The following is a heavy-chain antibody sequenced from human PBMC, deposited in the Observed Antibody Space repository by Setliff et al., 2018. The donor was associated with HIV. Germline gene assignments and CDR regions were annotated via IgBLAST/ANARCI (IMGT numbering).Heavy chain of an antibody. Sequence: PSETLSLTCTVYGGSFSGYYWSWIRQPPGMGLEWIGEINQSENTNYNPSLKSRVTISADPSKNQFSLELSSVTAADTAVYYCARTLANYAPYYFDSWGQGTLVTVSS. CDR3: ARTLANYAPYYFDS. V-gene: IGHV4-34*01. CDR1: GGSFSGYY. CDR2: INQSENT. J-gene: IGHJ4*02. D-gene: IGHD2-2*01.